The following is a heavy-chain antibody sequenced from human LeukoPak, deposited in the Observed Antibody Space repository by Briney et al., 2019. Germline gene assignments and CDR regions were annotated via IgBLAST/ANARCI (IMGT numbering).Heavy chain of an antibody. Sequence: PSETLSLTCSVSGVSISSYCWIWLRPPPGKGLEGLGYIDASGRNVYNPSHHSRITISEDTSKNPISEQMSSVTATDTAVYYCARHGRERATQNRRDAFDIWGQGTMVIVSS. CDR3: ARHGRERATQNRRDAFDI. CDR2: IDASGRN. D-gene: IGHD5-24*01. V-gene: IGHV4-4*09. J-gene: IGHJ3*02. CDR1: GVSISSYC.